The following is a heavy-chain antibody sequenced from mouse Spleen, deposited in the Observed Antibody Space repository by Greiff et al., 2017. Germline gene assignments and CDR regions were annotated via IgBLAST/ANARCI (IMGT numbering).Heavy chain of an antibody. CDR3: TRNYGYQRAMDY. CDR1: GYTFTSYY. J-gene: IGHJ4*01. CDR2: INPSNGGT. D-gene: IGHD1-2*01. Sequence: QVQLKESGAELVKPGASVKLSCKASGYTFTSYYMYWVKQRPGQGLEWIGEINPSNGGTNFNEKFKSKATLTVDKSSSTAYMQLSSLTSEDSAVYYCTRNYGYQRAMDYWGQGTSVTVSS. V-gene: IGHV1S81*02.